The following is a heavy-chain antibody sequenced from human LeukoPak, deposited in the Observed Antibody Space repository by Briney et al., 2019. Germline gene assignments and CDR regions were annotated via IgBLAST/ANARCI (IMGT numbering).Heavy chain of an antibody. D-gene: IGHD3-10*01. Sequence: PSETLSLTCAVFGGSISSGDYPWGWIRQPPGKGLEWIGYIFHTGHTPYNPSLKSRVTISVDMSKNQLSLKLSSVTAADTAVYYCARGFYGSGSQFDYWGQGTLVTVSS. CDR2: IFHTGHT. CDR3: ARGFYGSGSQFDY. J-gene: IGHJ4*02. CDR1: GGSISSGDYP. V-gene: IGHV4-30-2*01.